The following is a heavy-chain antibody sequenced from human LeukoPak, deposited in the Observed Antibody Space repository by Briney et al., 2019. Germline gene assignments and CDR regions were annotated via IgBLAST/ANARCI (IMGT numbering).Heavy chain of an antibody. J-gene: IGHJ3*02. V-gene: IGHV3-48*03. CDR3: ARVVGGGYARLHAFDI. CDR1: GFTFSSYE. Sequence: GGSLRLSCAASGFTFSSYEMNWVRQAPGKGLEWVSYISSSGSTIYYADSVKGRFTISRDNAKNSLYLQMNSLRAEDTAVYYCARVVGGGYARLHAFDIWGQGTMVTVSS. CDR2: ISSSGSTI. D-gene: IGHD5-12*01.